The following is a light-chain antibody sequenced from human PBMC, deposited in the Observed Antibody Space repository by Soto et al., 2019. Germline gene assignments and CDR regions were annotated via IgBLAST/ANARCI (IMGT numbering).Light chain of an antibody. CDR1: SSDVGTYNY. CDR3: CSYTSSSTRV. Sequence: QSALTQPASVSGSPGQSITISCTGTSSDVGTYNYVSWYQQHPGKAPKLMIYEVSNRPSGVSNRFSGSKSGNTASLTISGLQAEDEADYYCCSYTSSSTRVFGTGTKVTVL. V-gene: IGLV2-14*01. CDR2: EVS. J-gene: IGLJ1*01.